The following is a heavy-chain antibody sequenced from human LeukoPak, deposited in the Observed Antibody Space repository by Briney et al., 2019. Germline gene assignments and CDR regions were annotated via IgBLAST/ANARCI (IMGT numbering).Heavy chain of an antibody. CDR2: IKQDESEK. J-gene: IGHJ4*02. V-gene: IGHV3-7*01. CDR1: GFTFSSSW. CDR3: ARDQGIAAAGRRYFDY. D-gene: IGHD6-13*01. Sequence: GGSLRLSCAASGFTFSSSWMSWVRQAPGKGLEWVANIKQDESEKYYVDSVKGRFTISRDNAKNSLYLQMNSLRAEDTAVYYCARDQGIAAAGRRYFDYWGQGTLVTVSS.